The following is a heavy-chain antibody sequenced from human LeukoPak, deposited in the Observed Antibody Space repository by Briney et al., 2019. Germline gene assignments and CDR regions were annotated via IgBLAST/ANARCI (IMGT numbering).Heavy chain of an antibody. CDR2: IKSKTDGGTT. J-gene: IGHJ4*02. CDR3: TTSDYDYVWGSYPDY. Sequence: GGPLKLPWEAPDFPLRNAWMSWFRKAPGKGRKWVGRIKSKTDGGTTDYAAPVKGRFTISRDDSKNTLYLQMNSLKTEDTAVYYCTTSDYDYVWGSYPDYWGQGTLVTVSS. V-gene: IGHV3-15*01. D-gene: IGHD3-16*01. CDR1: DFPLRNAW.